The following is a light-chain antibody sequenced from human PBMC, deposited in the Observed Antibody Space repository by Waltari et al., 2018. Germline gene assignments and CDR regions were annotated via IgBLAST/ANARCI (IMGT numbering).Light chain of an antibody. CDR2: AAS. CDR1: RGISNS. J-gene: IGKJ1*01. V-gene: IGKV1-NL1*01. Sequence: DIQMTQSPSSLSASVGDRVTITCRASRGISNSLAWYQQKAGKAPKLLLYAASRLESGVPSRFSGSGSGTDYTLTISSLQPEDFATYYCQQYYSIPPTCGQGTKVEIK. CDR3: QQYYSIPPT.